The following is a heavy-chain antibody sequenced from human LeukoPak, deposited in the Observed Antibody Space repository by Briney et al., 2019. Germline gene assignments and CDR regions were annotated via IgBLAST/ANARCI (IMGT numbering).Heavy chain of an antibody. J-gene: IGHJ4*02. V-gene: IGHV3-30*04. CDR1: GFTFSSYA. CDR2: ISYDGSNK. D-gene: IGHD6-19*01. Sequence: GRSLRLSCAASGFTFSSYAMHWVRQAPGPGLEWVAVISYDGSNKYYADSVKGRFTISRDNSKNTLYLQMNSLRAEDTAVYYCAREVGVAGSGYYFDCWGQGTLVTVSS. CDR3: AREVGVAGSGYYFDC.